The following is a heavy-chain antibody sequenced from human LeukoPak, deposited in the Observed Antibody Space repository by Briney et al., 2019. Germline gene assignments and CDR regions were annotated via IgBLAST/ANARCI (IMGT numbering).Heavy chain of an antibody. J-gene: IGHJ4*02. CDR3: ARADGYLDF. D-gene: IGHD2-21*02. Sequence: ASVKVSCKTSGYTFTNYDINWVRQATGQGLEWMGWMNPNSGNTGYAQKFQGRVTITRDTSISTAYMELNSLRAEDTAVYYCARADGYLDFWGQGTLVTVSS. V-gene: IGHV1-8*03. CDR1: GYTFTNYD. CDR2: MNPNSGNT.